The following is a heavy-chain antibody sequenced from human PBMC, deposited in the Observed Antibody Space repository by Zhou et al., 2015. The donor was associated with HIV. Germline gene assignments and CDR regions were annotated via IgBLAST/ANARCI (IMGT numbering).Heavy chain of an antibody. CDR1: GGTFSSYG. Sequence: QVQLVQSGAEVKKPGSSVKVSCKASGGTFSSYGITWVRQAPGQGLEWMGGIIPTFGAAHYAQTFQGRVIITADESTTTVYMELSSLRIDDTAVYYCARPPAPVAGHGVLDYWGQGTLVTVSS. CDR3: ARPPAPVAGHGVLDY. V-gene: IGHV1-69*01. D-gene: IGHD6-19*01. J-gene: IGHJ4*02. CDR2: IIPTFGAA.